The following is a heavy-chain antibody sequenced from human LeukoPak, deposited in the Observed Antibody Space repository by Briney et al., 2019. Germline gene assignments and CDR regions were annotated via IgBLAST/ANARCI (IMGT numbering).Heavy chain of an antibody. CDR1: GGVFTTYA. V-gene: IGHV1-69*13. J-gene: IGHJ4*02. Sequence: SVKVSCKTSGGVFTTYAISWVRQAPGQGLEWMGGIIPFLGTTNYAQKFQGRVTITADEPTRTAYMELTYLRSDDTAVYYCTIIPNVILFTHYFEYWGQGTLVTVSS. CDR2: IIPFLGTT. D-gene: IGHD2-21*01. CDR3: TIIPNVILFTHYFEY.